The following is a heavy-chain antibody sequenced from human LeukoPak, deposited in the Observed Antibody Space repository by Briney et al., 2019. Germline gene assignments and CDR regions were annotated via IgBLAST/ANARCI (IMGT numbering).Heavy chain of an antibody. V-gene: IGHV3-33*03. Sequence: GGSLRLSCAASGFTFSSNGMHWVRQAPGKGLEWVAVIWYDGSNKYYADSVKGRFTLARDNFKNALYLQVTSLRAEDTAVYYCAKGAGSYYNYFDYWGEGTLVTVSS. D-gene: IGHD3-22*01. J-gene: IGHJ4*02. CDR3: AKGAGSYYNYFDY. CDR1: GFTFSSNG. CDR2: IWYDGSNK.